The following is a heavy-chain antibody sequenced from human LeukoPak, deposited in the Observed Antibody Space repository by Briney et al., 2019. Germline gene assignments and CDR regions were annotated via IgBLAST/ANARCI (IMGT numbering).Heavy chain of an antibody. J-gene: IGHJ4*02. CDR2: IYPGDSDT. CDR3: ARGRHTYYYDSSGYYLSSLPPATPDY. Sequence: GESLKISCKGSGYSFTSYWIGWVRQMPGKGLEWMGIIYPGDSDTRYSPSFQGQVTISADKSISTAYLQWSSLKASDTAMYYCARGRHTYYYDSSGYYLSSLPPATPDYWGQGTLVTVSS. D-gene: IGHD3-22*01. V-gene: IGHV5-51*01. CDR1: GYSFTSYW.